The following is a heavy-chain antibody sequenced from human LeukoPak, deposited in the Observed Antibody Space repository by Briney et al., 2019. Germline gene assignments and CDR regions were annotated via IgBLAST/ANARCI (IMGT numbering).Heavy chain of an antibody. D-gene: IGHD6-19*01. J-gene: IGHJ4*02. CDR3: ARWVSSGWGGGLDY. CDR1: GGSISSYY. CDR2: IYYSGST. Sequence: SETLSLTCTVSGGSISSYYWSWIRQPPGKGLEWIGYIYYSGSTNYNPSLKSRVTISVDTSKNQFSLKLSSVTAADTAVYYCARWVSSGWGGGLDYWGQGTLVTVSS. V-gene: IGHV4-59*01.